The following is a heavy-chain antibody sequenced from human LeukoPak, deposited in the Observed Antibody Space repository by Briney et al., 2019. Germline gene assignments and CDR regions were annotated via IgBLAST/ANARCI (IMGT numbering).Heavy chain of an antibody. CDR2: IYPGDSDT. V-gene: IGHV5-51*01. CDR1: GYSFTNYW. D-gene: IGHD3-10*01. CDR3: ATGSYSDYFDY. Sequence: GESLKISCKGSGYSFTNYWIDWVRQMTGKGLEWMGIIYPGDSDTRYSPSFQGQVSISADKSISTAYLQWSSLKASDTAMYYCATGSYSDYFDYWGQGTLVTVSS. J-gene: IGHJ4*02.